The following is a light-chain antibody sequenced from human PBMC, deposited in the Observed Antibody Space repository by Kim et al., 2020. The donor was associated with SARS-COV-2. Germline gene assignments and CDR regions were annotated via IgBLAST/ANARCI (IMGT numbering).Light chain of an antibody. CDR3: SSYTSSSTPLYV. J-gene: IGLJ1*01. V-gene: IGLV2-14*03. CDR2: DVS. Sequence: QSALTQPASVSGSPGQSITISCTGTSSDVGGYKYVSWYQQHLGKAPKLMIYDVSNRPSGVSDRFSGSKSGSTASLTISGLQAEDEADYYCSSYTSSSTPLYVFGTGTKVTVL. CDR1: SSDVGGYKY.